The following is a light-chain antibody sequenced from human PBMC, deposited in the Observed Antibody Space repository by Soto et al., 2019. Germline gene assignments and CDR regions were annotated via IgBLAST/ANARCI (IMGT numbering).Light chain of an antibody. CDR1: TSNIESHS. J-gene: IGLJ1*01. CDR3: ATWDDSRKGV. CDR2: TNN. V-gene: IGLV1-44*01. Sequence: QSALTQPPSASGTPGQRIIISCSGSTSNIESHSVNWFQQVPGTAPRLLIITNNQRPSGVPDRFSGSKSGASASLAISGLQSEDEATYYCATWDDSRKGVFGTGTKVTVL.